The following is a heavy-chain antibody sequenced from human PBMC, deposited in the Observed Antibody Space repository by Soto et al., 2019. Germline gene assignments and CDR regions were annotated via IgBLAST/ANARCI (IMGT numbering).Heavy chain of an antibody. J-gene: IGHJ4*02. D-gene: IGHD2-2*01. Sequence: SEMLSLTNAVYDGSCRGHYWRWILQPPGKGLEWIGEINHSGSTNYNPSLKSQVTISVDPSKNHFSPELSPLTSTDTVLYYCAKKDSDNPDQVCDYWSQRTLVNV. CDR2: INHSGST. CDR1: DGSCRGHY. CDR3: AKKDSDNPDQVCDY. V-gene: IGHV4-34*01.